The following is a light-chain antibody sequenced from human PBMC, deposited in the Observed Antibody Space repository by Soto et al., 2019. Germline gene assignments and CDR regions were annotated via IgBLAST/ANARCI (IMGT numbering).Light chain of an antibody. V-gene: IGLV1-51*01. CDR1: SSNIGSNF. CDR3: GTWDSSLSAV. CDR2: EVN. J-gene: IGLJ2*01. Sequence: QSVLTQPPSVSAAPGQKVTIYCSGSSSNIGSNFVSWYQQLPGTAPKLLIYEVNKRPSGIPDRFSGSKSGTSATLGITGLQTGDEADYYCGTWDSSLSAVFGGGTKLTVL.